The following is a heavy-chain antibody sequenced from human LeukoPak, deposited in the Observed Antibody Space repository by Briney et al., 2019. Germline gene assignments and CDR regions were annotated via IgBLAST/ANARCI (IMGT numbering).Heavy chain of an antibody. D-gene: IGHD2-2*01. V-gene: IGHV3-23*01. CDR3: AKDHIRTQYNFFDP. CDR1: GFSFSTYA. J-gene: IGHJ5*02. Sequence: GGSLRLSCAASGFSFSTYAMHGIRQTPEKGLEWVSLISGGGGGTYYADSVKGRFVISRDDSKNMVYLQMSSLRAEDTAVYYCAKDHIRTQYNFFDPWGQGTLVIVSS. CDR2: ISGGGGGT.